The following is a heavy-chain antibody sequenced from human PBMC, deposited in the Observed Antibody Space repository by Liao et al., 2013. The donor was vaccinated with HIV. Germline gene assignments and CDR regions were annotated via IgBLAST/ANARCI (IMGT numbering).Heavy chain of an antibody. J-gene: IGHJ4*02. Sequence: QVQLQESGPGLVKPSETLSLTCTVSGGSINSSSYYWGWIRQPPGKGLEWIGSIYYSGSIYYNPSLKSRVTISVNRSKNQFSLKLRSVTAADTAVYYCARDGGAYDFGVDPTYYFDYWGQGTLVTVSS. CDR3: ARDGGAYDFGVDPTYYFDY. V-gene: IGHV4-39*07. CDR2: IYYSGSI. CDR1: GGSINSSSYY. D-gene: IGHD3-3*01.